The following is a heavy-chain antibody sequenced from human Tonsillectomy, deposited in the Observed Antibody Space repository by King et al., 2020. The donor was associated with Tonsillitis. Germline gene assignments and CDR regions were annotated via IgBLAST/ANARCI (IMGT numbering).Heavy chain of an antibody. D-gene: IGHD2-2*01. CDR3: ARVGCSSTSCPRDGDYFDY. CDR2: ISYDGDNK. Sequence: VQLVESGGGVVQPGRSLRLSCAASGFTFSSYAMHWVRQAPGKGLEWVAVISYDGDNKYYADSVKGRFTISRDNSKNTLYLQMNNLRAEDTAVYYCARVGCSSTSCPRDGDYFDYWGQGTLVTVSS. V-gene: IGHV3-30-3*01. CDR1: GFTFSSYA. J-gene: IGHJ4*02.